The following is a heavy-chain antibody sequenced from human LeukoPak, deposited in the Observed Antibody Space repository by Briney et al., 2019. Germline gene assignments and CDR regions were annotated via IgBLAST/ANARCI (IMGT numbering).Heavy chain of an antibody. J-gene: IGHJ3*02. D-gene: IGHD6-19*01. Sequence: GGSLRLSCATSGFSFTDYPMNWVRQAPGKGLEWVSAISGSGGSTYYADSVKGRFTISRDNSKNTLYLQMNNLRAEDTAVYYCARPYSSGRDAFDIWGQGTMVTVSS. CDR3: ARPYSSGRDAFDI. V-gene: IGHV3-23*01. CDR1: GFSFTDYP. CDR2: ISGSGGST.